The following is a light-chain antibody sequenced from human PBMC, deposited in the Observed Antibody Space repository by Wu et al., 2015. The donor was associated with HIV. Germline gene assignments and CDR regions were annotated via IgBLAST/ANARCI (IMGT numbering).Light chain of an antibody. CDR1: QSVGGSY. CDR3: QHYGNRGPWT. CDR2: GAS. Sequence: EIGMTQSPATLSVSPGESATLSCRASQSVGGSYLAWYQQKPGQAPRLLIYGASSRATGIPDRFSGSGSGTDFTLTISRLEPEDSAVYYCQHYGNRGPWTFGQGAKVEIK. J-gene: IGKJ1*01. V-gene: IGKV3-20*01.